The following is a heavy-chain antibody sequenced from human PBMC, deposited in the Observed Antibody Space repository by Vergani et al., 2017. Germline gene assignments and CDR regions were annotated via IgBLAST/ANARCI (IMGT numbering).Heavy chain of an antibody. CDR3: ARDRESTVDY. CDR2: ISGSGGST. V-gene: IGHV3-23*01. CDR1: GFTFSSYA. J-gene: IGHJ4*02. D-gene: IGHD2-2*01. Sequence: EVQLLESGGGLVQPGGSLRLSCAASGFTFSSYAMSWVRQAPGKGLEWVSAISGSGGSTYYADSVKGRFTISRDNSKNTLYLQMNSLRAEDKAVDYCARDRESTVDYWGQGTLVTVSS.